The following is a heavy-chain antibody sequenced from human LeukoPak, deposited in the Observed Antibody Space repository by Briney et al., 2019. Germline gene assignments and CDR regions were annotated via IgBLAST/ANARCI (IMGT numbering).Heavy chain of an antibody. CDR3: AKGPLPRSYYYYYMDV. CDR2: ISSNGGST. CDR1: GFTFSSYA. J-gene: IGHJ6*03. V-gene: IGHV3-64*01. Sequence: GGSLRLSCAASGFTFSSYAMHWVRQAPGKGLEYVSAISSNGGSTYYANSVKGRFTISRDNSKNTLYLQMGSLRAEDTAVYYCAKGPLPRSYYYYYMDVWGKGTTVTISS. D-gene: IGHD3-10*01.